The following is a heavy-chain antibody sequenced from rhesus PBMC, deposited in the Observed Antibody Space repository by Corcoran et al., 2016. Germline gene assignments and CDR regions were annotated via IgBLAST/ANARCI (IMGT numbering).Heavy chain of an antibody. Sequence: QVQLQQWGEGLVKPSETLSLTCAVYGGSVSGYWWGGIRPPPGKGRGWIGRIRSGGGTNYNPSLKSRVTISIDTSKNQFSLKLSSVTAADTAVYYCARHGGIAAAGRGNSLDVWGRGVLVTVSS. CDR1: GGSVSGYW. J-gene: IGHJ5-2*02. CDR2: IRSGGGT. CDR3: ARHGGIAAAGRGNSLDV. V-gene: IGHV4-160*01. D-gene: IGHD6S26*01.